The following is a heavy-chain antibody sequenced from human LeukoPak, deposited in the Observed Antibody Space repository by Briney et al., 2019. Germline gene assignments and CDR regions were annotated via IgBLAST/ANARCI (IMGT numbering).Heavy chain of an antibody. Sequence: SETLSLTCTVSGGSLSSYYWSWIRQPPGKGLEWIGYIYYSGSTNYNPSLKLRVTISVDTSKNQFSLKLRSVTLADPAGYYCARESRRDGYNVFDYWGQGTLVTVSS. CDR2: IYYSGST. J-gene: IGHJ4*02. CDR3: ARESRRDGYNVFDY. V-gene: IGHV4-59*12. D-gene: IGHD5-24*01. CDR1: GGSLSSYY.